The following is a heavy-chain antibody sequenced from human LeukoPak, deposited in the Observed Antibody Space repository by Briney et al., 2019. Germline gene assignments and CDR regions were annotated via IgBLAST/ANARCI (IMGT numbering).Heavy chain of an antibody. Sequence: GGSLRLSCAASGFTFSIYWMSWVRQAPGKGLEWVASIKQDGSVKHFLDSVKGRFTISRDNAKNSLYLQMNSLRAEDTAVYYCARWDAYCSGSTCYFGGFAFDIWGQGTMVTVSS. J-gene: IGHJ3*02. CDR1: GFTFSIYW. CDR3: ARWDAYCSGSTCYFGGFAFDI. CDR2: IKQDGSVK. D-gene: IGHD2-15*01. V-gene: IGHV3-7*01.